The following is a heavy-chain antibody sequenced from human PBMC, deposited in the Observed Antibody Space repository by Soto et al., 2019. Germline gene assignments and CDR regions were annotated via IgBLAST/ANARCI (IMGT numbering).Heavy chain of an antibody. D-gene: IGHD3-10*01. CDR3: ARKWFGEPHKFDY. V-gene: IGHV4-4*02. Sequence: QVQLQESGPGLVKPSGTLSLTCAVSGGSISSTSWWSWVRQPPGKGLEWIGEIHHDGSSNHNPSLKCRVIISVDQSKNQFSLKVSAVTAADTAVYYCARKWFGEPHKFDYWGQGALVTVSS. CDR1: GGSISSTSW. CDR2: IHHDGSS. J-gene: IGHJ4*02.